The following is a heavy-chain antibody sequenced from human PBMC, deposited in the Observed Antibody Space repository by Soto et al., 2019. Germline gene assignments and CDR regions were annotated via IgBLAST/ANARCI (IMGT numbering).Heavy chain of an antibody. Sequence: GGSLRLSCAASGFTFTNFWVTWVRQAPGKGLEWVATIKQDGSEKHYVDSVKGRFSISRDNAKNSLDLQMNSLRVEDTAVYYCARDSPEVAGTYYHYGMDVWGRGTTVTVSS. D-gene: IGHD6-19*01. CDR2: IKQDGSEK. V-gene: IGHV3-7*01. J-gene: IGHJ6*02. CDR3: ARDSPEVAGTYYHYGMDV. CDR1: GFTFTNFW.